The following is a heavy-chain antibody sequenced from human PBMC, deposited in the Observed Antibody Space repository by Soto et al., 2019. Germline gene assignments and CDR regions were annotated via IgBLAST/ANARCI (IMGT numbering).Heavy chain of an antibody. Sequence: AASGFTFSSYAMSWVRQAPGKGLEWVSAISGCGGSTYYADSVKGRFTISRDNSKNTLYLQMNSLRAEDTAVYYCAKKADYDILTGFDGDDYWGQGTLVTVSS. J-gene: IGHJ4*02. CDR2: ISGCGGST. D-gene: IGHD3-9*01. CDR3: AKKADYDILTGFDGDDY. CDR1: GFTFSSYA. V-gene: IGHV3-23*01.